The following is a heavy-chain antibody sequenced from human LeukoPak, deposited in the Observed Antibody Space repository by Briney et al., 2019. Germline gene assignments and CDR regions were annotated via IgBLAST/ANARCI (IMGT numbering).Heavy chain of an antibody. Sequence: ASVKVSYKASGYTSTSYGISWVRQAPGQGLEWMGWISACNGNTNYAQKLQGRVTMTTDTSTSTAYMELRSLRSDDTAVYYCARDRAAAAGIPNLDYWGQGTLVTVSS. CDR2: ISACNGNT. J-gene: IGHJ4*02. CDR3: ARDRAAAAGIPNLDY. D-gene: IGHD6-13*01. CDR1: GYTSTSYG. V-gene: IGHV1-18*01.